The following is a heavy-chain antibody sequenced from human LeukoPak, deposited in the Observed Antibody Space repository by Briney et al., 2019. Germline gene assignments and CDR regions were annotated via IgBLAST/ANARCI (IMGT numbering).Heavy chain of an antibody. CDR3: AREGYSSGLFDY. D-gene: IGHD6-19*01. J-gene: IGHJ4*02. Sequence: SVKVSCKASGGTFSSYAICWVRQAPGQGLEWMGGIIPIFGTANYAQKFQGRVTITADESTSTAYMELSSLRSEDTAVYYCAREGYSSGLFDYWGQGTLVTVSS. CDR1: GGTFSSYA. CDR2: IIPIFGTA. V-gene: IGHV1-69*01.